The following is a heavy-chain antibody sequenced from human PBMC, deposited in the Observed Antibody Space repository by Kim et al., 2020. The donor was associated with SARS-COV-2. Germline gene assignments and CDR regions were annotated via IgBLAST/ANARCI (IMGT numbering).Heavy chain of an antibody. CDR1: GGTFSSYA. D-gene: IGHD5-18*01. J-gene: IGHJ4*02. V-gene: IGHV1-69*06. Sequence: SVKVSCKASGGTFSSYAISWVRQAPGQGLEWMGGIIPIFGTANYAQKFQGRVTITADKSTSTAYMELSSLRSEDTAVYYCARDRQNVDTAMGLDCWGQGTLVTVSS. CDR3: ARDRQNVDTAMGLDC. CDR2: IIPIFGTA.